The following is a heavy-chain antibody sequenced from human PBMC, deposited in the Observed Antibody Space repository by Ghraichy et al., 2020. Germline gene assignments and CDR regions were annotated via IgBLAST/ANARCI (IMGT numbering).Heavy chain of an antibody. D-gene: IGHD5-18*01. CDR2: ISYDGSNK. CDR1: GFTFSSYG. Sequence: GGSLRLSCAASGFTFSSYGMHWVRQAPGKGLEWVAVISYDGSNKYYADSVKGRFTISRDNSKNTLYLQMNSLRAEDTAVYYCAKDRRDGYSYGLDYWGQGTLVTVSS. CDR3: AKDRRDGYSYGLDY. J-gene: IGHJ4*02. V-gene: IGHV3-30*18.